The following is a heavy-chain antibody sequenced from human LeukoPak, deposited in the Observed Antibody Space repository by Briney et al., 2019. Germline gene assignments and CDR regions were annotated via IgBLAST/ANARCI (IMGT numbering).Heavy chain of an antibody. V-gene: IGHV3-53*01. CDR2: IYSGGST. J-gene: IGHJ4*02. D-gene: IGHD6-13*01. Sequence: GGSLRLSCAASGFTVSSNYMNWVRQAPGKGLEWVSVIYSGGSTYYADSVKGRFTISRDNSKNTLYLQMNSLRAEDTAVYYCARDWGSSWYDGDYWGKGTLVTVSS. CDR3: ARDWGSSWYDGDY. CDR1: GFTVSSNY.